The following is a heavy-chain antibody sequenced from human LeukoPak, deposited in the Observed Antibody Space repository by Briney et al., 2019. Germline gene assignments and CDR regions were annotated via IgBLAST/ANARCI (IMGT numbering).Heavy chain of an antibody. Sequence: KSSETLSLTCTVSGESISGFYWTWIRQPPGKGLEWIGYIYYSGSTNYNPSLKSRVTISVDTSKNQFSLKLSSVTAADTAVYYCARPYLRGTVVNNWFDPWGQGTLVTVSS. D-gene: IGHD4-23*01. CDR1: GESISGFY. CDR2: IYYSGST. V-gene: IGHV4-59*08. J-gene: IGHJ5*02. CDR3: ARPYLRGTVVNNWFDP.